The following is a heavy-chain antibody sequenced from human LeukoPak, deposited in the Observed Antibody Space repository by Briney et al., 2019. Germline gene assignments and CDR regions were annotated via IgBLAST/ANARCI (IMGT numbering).Heavy chain of an antibody. CDR3: ATVRITIFGVDYNQDFDY. D-gene: IGHD3-3*01. V-gene: IGHV1-24*01. J-gene: IGHJ4*02. Sequence: GASVKVSCKVSGYTLTELSMHWVRQAPGKGLEWMGGFDPEDGETIYAQKFQGRVTMTEDTSTDTAYMELSSLRSEDTAVYYCATVRITIFGVDYNQDFDYWGQGTLVTVSS. CDR1: GYTLTELS. CDR2: FDPEDGET.